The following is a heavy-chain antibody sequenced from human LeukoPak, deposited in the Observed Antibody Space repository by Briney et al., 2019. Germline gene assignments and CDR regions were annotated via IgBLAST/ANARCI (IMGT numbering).Heavy chain of an antibody. V-gene: IGHV3-9*03. D-gene: IGHD6-13*01. CDR3: AKDISAGIAAASYDAFDI. CDR2: ISWNSGSI. J-gene: IGHJ3*02. CDR1: GFTFDDYA. Sequence: GGSLRLSCAASGFTFDDYAMHWVWQAPGKGLEWVSGISWNSGSIGYADSVKGRFTISRDNAKNSLYLQMNSLRAEDMALYYCAKDISAGIAAASYDAFDIWGQGTMVTVSS.